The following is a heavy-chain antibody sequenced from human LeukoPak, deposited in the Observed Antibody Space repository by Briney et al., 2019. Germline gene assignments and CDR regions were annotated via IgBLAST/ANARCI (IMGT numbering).Heavy chain of an antibody. CDR3: AKDLWREQLYYYYGMDV. CDR2: ISYDGSNK. D-gene: IGHD1-26*01. Sequence: GRSLRLSCAASGFTFSSYGMYWVRQAPGKGLEWVAVISYDGSNKYYADSVKGRFTISRDNSKNTLYLQMNSLRAEDTAVYYCAKDLWREQLYYYYGMDVWGQGTTVTVSS. CDR1: GFTFSSYG. V-gene: IGHV3-30*18. J-gene: IGHJ6*02.